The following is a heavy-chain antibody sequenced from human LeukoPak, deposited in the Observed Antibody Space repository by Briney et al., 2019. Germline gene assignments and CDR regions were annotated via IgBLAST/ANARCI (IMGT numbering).Heavy chain of an antibody. CDR3: ARVKGGYCSSTSCYAWFDP. V-gene: IGHV4-34*01. Sequence: SETLSLTCAVYGGSFSGYYWSWIRQPPGKGLEWIGEINHSGSTNYNPYLKSRVTISVDTSKNQSSLKLSSVTAADTAVYYCARVKGGYCSSTSCYAWFDPWGQGTLVTVSS. CDR2: INHSGST. J-gene: IGHJ5*02. CDR1: GGSFSGYY. D-gene: IGHD2-2*01.